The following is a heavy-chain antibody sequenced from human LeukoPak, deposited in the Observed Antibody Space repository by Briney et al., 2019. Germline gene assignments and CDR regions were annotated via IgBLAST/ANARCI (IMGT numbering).Heavy chain of an antibody. V-gene: IGHV1-8*03. J-gene: IGHJ5*02. CDR3: ARGLYVHYDSSGDYYNWFDA. CDR1: GYTFASYD. Sequence: ASVKVSCKASGYTFASYDIRWVREATGQGLEWMGWINPNSGNTGYAQKFQGRVTITVNTSISTAYMELNSLTSEDTAVYFCARGLYVHYDSSGDYYNWFDAWGQGTPVTVSS. CDR2: INPNSGNT. D-gene: IGHD3-22*01.